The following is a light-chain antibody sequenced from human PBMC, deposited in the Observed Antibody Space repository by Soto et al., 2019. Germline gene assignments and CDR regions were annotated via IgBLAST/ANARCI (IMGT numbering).Light chain of an antibody. CDR1: QSVSNTY. V-gene: IGKV3-20*01. J-gene: IGKJ5*01. CDR2: GAS. Sequence: IVLTQSPDTLSLSPGETATLSCRASQSVSNTYLAWYQQKPGQAPRLLIYGASGRATAIPDRFSGSGSGTEFTLIINRLEPEDFAVYYCQQYGGSPITFGLGTRLEIK. CDR3: QQYGGSPIT.